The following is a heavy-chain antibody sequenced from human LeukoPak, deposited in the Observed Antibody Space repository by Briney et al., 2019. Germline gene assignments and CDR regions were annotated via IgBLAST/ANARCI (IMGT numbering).Heavy chain of an antibody. CDR2: ISGSGGST. CDR1: GFTFSSYA. V-gene: IGHV3-23*01. J-gene: IGHJ4*02. D-gene: IGHD6-19*01. Sequence: GGSLRLSCAASGFTFSSYAMSWVRQAPGKGLEWVSAISGSGGSTYYADSVKGRFTISRDNSKNTLYLQMYSLRAEDTAVYYCAKARGGWRGIFDYWGQGTLVTVSS. CDR3: AKARGGWRGIFDY.